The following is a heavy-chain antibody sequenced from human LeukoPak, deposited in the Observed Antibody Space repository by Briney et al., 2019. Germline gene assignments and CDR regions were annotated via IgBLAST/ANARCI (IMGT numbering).Heavy chain of an antibody. Sequence: VKPGGSLRLSCAASGFTFSSYSMNWVCQAPGKGLEWVSSISSSSSSIYYADSVKGRFTISRDNAKNSLYLQMNSLRAEDTAVYYCARASGDIVETATMGSYWGQGTLVTVSS. J-gene: IGHJ4*02. V-gene: IGHV3-21*01. CDR1: GFTFSSYS. D-gene: IGHD5-18*01. CDR2: ISSSSSSI. CDR3: ARASGDIVETATMGSY.